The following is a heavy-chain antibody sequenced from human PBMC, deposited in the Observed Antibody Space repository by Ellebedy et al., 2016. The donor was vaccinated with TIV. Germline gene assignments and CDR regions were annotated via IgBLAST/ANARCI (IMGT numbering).Heavy chain of an antibody. CDR2: INWNSGSR. D-gene: IGHD5-24*01. CDR1: GFTFSGYW. CDR3: ARGEGWIDN. Sequence: GGSLRLSXAASGFTFSGYWISWVRQAPGKGLEWVSGINWNSGSRGYADSVKGRFTISRDNAKNSLYLQMNSLRAEDTAVYFCARGEGWIDNWGQGTLVTVSS. J-gene: IGHJ4*02. V-gene: IGHV3-20*03.